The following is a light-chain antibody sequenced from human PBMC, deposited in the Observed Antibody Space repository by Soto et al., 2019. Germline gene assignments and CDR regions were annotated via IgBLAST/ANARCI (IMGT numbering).Light chain of an antibody. CDR2: ATS. V-gene: IGKV1-6*01. CDR1: QSIRND. J-gene: IGKJ1*01. CDR3: LQHYNYPWT. Sequence: AIQMTQSPSSLSASVGDRVTITCRASQSIRNDLGSYQQKPGKATNLLIYATSSLQSGVPSRYSSSGSGTHFTLTISTLQPEDFSSYYCLQHYNYPWTFGQGTKVEIK.